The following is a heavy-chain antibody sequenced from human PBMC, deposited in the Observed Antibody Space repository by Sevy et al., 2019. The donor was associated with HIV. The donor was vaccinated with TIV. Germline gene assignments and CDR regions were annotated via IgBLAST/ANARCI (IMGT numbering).Heavy chain of an antibody. CDR2: IYYSGST. V-gene: IGHV4-61*01. J-gene: IGHJ5*02. CDR1: GGSVSSGSYY. D-gene: IGHD2-2*01. CDR3: ARYCSSTSRYWGFDP. Sequence: SETLSLTCTVSGGSVSSGSYYWSWIRQPPGKGLEWIGYIYYSGSTNYNPSLKSRVTISVDTSKNQFSLKLSSVTAADTAVYYCARYCSSTSRYWGFDPWGQGTLVTVSS.